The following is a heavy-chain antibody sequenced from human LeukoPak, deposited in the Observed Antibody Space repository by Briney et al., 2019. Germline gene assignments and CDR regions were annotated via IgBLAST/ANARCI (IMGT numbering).Heavy chain of an antibody. Sequence: SETLSLTCTVSGGSVSSYYWSWIRQPPGKGLEWIGYIYYSGSANYNPSLKSRVTISVDTSKNQFSLKLASVSAADTAVYYCARGGTQLTFPVWGQGTLVTVSS. V-gene: IGHV4-59*02. D-gene: IGHD4/OR15-4a*01. CDR3: ARGGTQLTFPV. CDR2: IYYSGSA. CDR1: GGSVSSYY. J-gene: IGHJ4*02.